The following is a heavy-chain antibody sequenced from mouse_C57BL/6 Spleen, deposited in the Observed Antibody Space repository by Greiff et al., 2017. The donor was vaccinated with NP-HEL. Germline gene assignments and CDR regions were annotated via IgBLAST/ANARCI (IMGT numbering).Heavy chain of an antibody. CDR1: GYAFSSYW. CDR2: IYPGDGDT. J-gene: IGHJ2*01. D-gene: IGHD2-2*01. Sequence: QVQLKQSGAELVKPGASVKISCKASGYAFSSYWMNWVKQRPGKGLEWIGQIYPGDGDTNYNGKFKGKATLTADKSSSTAYMQLSSLTSEDSAVYFCARSSGGLGGYFDYWGQGTTLTVSS. V-gene: IGHV1-80*01. CDR3: ARSSGGLGGYFDY.